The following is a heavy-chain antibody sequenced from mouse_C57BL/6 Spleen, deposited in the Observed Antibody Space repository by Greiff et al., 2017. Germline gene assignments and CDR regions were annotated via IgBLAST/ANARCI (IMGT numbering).Heavy chain of an antibody. J-gene: IGHJ2*01. V-gene: IGHV1-64*01. Sequence: QVQLQQPGPELVKPGASVKLSCKASGYTFTSYWMHWVKQRPGQGLEWIGMIHPNSGSTNYNEKFKSKATLTVDKSSSTAYMQLSSLTSEDSAVYYCARSDYAESPRYYFDYWGQGTTLTVSS. CDR2: IHPNSGST. CDR1: GYTFTSYW. CDR3: ARSDYAESPRYYFDY. D-gene: IGHD1-1*01.